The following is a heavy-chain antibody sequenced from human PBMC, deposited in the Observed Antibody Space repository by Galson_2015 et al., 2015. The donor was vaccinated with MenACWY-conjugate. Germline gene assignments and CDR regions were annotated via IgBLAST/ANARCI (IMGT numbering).Heavy chain of an antibody. J-gene: IGHJ6*02. CDR1: GFTFSGSA. Sequence: SLRLSCAASGFTFSGSAIHWARQASGRGLEWVGRIRGKVGSYATVYAASMKGRFIISRDDSKGTAYLQMNSLETEDTAVYYCSRLGEDTSYFSNYDMDVWGQGTTVTVSS. V-gene: IGHV3-73*01. D-gene: IGHD3-10*01. CDR3: SRLGEDTSYFSNYDMDV. CDR2: IRGKVGSYAT.